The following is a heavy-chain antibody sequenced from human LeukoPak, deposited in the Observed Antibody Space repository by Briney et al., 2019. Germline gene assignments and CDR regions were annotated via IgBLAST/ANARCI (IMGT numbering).Heavy chain of an antibody. J-gene: IGHJ5*02. D-gene: IGHD2-2*01. Sequence: GGSLRLSCAASGFTFSDYYMSWIRQAPGKGLEWVSYISSSGSTIYYADSVKGRFTISRDNAKNSLYLQMNSLRAEDTAVYYCARGEGLGYCSSTSCGRWGWFDPWGQGTLVTVSS. CDR2: ISSSGSTI. V-gene: IGHV3-11*01. CDR3: ARGEGLGYCSSTSCGRWGWFDP. CDR1: GFTFSDYY.